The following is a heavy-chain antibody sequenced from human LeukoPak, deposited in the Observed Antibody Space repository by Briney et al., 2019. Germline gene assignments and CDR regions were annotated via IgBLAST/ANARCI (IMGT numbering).Heavy chain of an antibody. Sequence: PSETLSLTCTVSGGSISSYHWSWIRQPPGKGLEWIGYIYYSGSTNYNPSLKSRVTISVDTSKNQFSLKLSSVTAADTAVYYCARGLGYYDSSGYYIWGQGTLVTVSS. V-gene: IGHV4-59*01. J-gene: IGHJ4*02. CDR2: IYYSGST. CDR3: ARGLGYYDSSGYYI. D-gene: IGHD3-22*01. CDR1: GGSISSYH.